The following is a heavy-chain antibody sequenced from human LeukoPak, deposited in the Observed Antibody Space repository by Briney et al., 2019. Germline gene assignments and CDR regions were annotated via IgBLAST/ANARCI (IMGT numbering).Heavy chain of an antibody. Sequence: SETLSLTCTVSGGSISSGSYYWSWIRQPAGKGLEWIGRIYTSGSTNYNPSLKSRVTISVDTSKNQFSLKLSSVTAADTAVYYCANTNLNSGSYSYYYYYMDVWGKGTTVTVSS. V-gene: IGHV4-61*02. CDR3: ANTNLNSGSYSYYYYYMDV. J-gene: IGHJ6*03. D-gene: IGHD1-26*01. CDR2: IYTSGST. CDR1: GGSISSGSYY.